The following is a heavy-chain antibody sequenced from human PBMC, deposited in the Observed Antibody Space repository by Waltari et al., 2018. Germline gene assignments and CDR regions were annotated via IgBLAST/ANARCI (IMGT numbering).Heavy chain of an antibody. CDR2: ITAGNGNT. CDR1: GYTFTSYA. Sequence: QVQLVQSGAEVKKPGASVKVSCKASGYTFTSYAMHWVRQAPGQRLEWMGWITAGNGNTKYSQEFQGRVTITRDTSASTAYMELSSLRSEDMAVYYCARDLSNMVRGVHYIFDYWGQGTLVTVSS. CDR3: ARDLSNMVRGVHYIFDY. J-gene: IGHJ4*02. V-gene: IGHV1-3*03. D-gene: IGHD3-10*01.